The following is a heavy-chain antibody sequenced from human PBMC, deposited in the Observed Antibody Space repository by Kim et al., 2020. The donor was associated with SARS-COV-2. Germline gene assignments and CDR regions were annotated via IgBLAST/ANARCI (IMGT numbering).Heavy chain of an antibody. CDR3: ARDRRLRGFGSLFDP. CDR2: ISYDGSNK. CDR1: GFTFSSYA. V-gene: IGHV3-30*04. J-gene: IGHJ5*02. D-gene: IGHD3-22*01. Sequence: GGSLRLSCAASGFTFSSYAMHWVRQAPGKGLEWVAVISYDGSNKYYVDSVQGRFTISRDNSKNTLYLQMNSLRAEDTAVYYCARDRRLRGFGSLFDPWGQGTLVTVSS.